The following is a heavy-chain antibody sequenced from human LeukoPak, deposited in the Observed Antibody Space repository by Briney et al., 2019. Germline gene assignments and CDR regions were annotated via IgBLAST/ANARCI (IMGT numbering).Heavy chain of an antibody. CDR2: IYYSGST. CDR1: GGSIRSYY. J-gene: IGHJ3*02. V-gene: IGHV4-31*02. CDR3: ARSSTYCGGDCLEFPPPRAFDI. Sequence: SETLSLTCTVSGGSIRSYYWSWIRQHPGKGLEWIGYIYYSGSTYYNPSLKSRVTISVDTSKNQFSLKLSSVTAADTAVYYCARSSTYCGGDCLEFPPPRAFDIWGQGTMVTVSS. D-gene: IGHD2-21*02.